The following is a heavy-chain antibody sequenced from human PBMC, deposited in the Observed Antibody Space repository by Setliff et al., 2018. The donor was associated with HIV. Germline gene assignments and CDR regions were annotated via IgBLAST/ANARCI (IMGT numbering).Heavy chain of an antibody. V-gene: IGHV4-4*07. J-gene: IGHJ4*02. CDR3: ARERVVRGVVDPGTSQIFDN. CDR2: VCTSGDT. CDR1: GGSIKSYS. Sequence: SETLSLTCTVSGGSIKSYSWSWIRQPAGKGLEWIGRVCTSGDTNYNPSLQSRVAMSVDTSKNQFSLNLNSVTAADTALYYCARERVVRGVVDPGTSQIFDNWGQGIWVTVSS. D-gene: IGHD3-10*01.